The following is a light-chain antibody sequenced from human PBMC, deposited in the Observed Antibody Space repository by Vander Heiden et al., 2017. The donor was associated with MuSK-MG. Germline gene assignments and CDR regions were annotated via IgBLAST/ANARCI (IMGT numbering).Light chain of an antibody. CDR2: LGS. CDR3: RQALQTPTT. J-gene: IGKJ1*01. Sequence: DIVMTQSPLSLPVTPGEPASISCRSSQSLLHSSGHKYLDWYLQKPGQSPQLLIYLGSNRASGVPDRFSGSGSGTDFTLKISRVEAEDVGVYYCRQALQTPTTFGQGTKVEIK. V-gene: IGKV2-28*01. CDR1: QSLLHSSGHKY.